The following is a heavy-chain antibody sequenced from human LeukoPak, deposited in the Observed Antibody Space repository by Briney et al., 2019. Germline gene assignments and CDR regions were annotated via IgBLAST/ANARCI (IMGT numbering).Heavy chain of an antibody. V-gene: IGHV3-30-3*01. CDR3: ARVDQWLVLDYYYGMDV. CDR2: ISYDGSNK. D-gene: IGHD6-19*01. CDR1: GFTFSSYA. J-gene: IGHJ6*02. Sequence: GGSLRLSCAASGFTFSSYAMHWVRQAPGKGLEWVAVISYDGSNKYYADSVKGRFTISRDNSKNTLYLQMNSLRAEDTAVYYCARVDQWLVLDYYYGMDVWGQGTTVTVSS.